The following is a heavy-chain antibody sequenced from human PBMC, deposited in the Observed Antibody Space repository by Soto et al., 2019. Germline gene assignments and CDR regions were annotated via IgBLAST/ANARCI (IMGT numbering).Heavy chain of an antibody. CDR3: ARDLFTGYSRYGYYYYAMDI. J-gene: IGHJ6*02. D-gene: IGHD5-12*01. V-gene: IGHV1-2*04. CDR2: INPNTGDT. CDR1: GYTFTDYY. Sequence: ASVKVSCKVSGYTFTDYYINWVRQAPGQGLEWMGWINPNTGDTTYAHKFQGWVTMTRDTSISTDYMELKRLTSDDTAMYYCARDLFTGYSRYGYYYYAMDIWGQGTAVTASS.